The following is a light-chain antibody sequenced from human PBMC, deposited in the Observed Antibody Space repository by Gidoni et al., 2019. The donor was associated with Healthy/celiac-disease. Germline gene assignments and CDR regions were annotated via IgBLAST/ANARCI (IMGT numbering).Light chain of an antibody. CDR1: QSVSSY. CDR3: QQRSNWPPYT. V-gene: IGKV3-11*01. J-gene: IGKJ2*01. CDR2: DAS. Sequence: EIVLTQSPATLSLSPWERATLSCRASQSVSSYLAWYPQKPGQAPRLLIYDASNRATGIPARFSGSVSGTDFTLTICILEPEDFAVYYCQQRSNWPPYTFGQGTKLEIK.